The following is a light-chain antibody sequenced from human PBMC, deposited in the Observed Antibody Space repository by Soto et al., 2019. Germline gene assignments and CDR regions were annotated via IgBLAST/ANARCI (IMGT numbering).Light chain of an antibody. CDR1: QSVSSN. J-gene: IGKJ4*01. CDR3: QQYYNWPLT. CDR2: DAS. V-gene: IGKV3-15*01. Sequence: EIVVSQSPATLSVSPGERATLSCRASQSVSSNLAWYQQKPGQAPRLLIYDASNRVTGIPARFSGSGSGTEFTLTISSLQSEDFAVYYCQQYYNWPLTFGGRTKVDI.